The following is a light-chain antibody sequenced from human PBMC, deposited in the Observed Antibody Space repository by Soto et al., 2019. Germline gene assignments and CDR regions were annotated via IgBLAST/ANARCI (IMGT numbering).Light chain of an antibody. J-gene: IGKJ1*01. Sequence: IQLTQSPSSLSASVGDRVTITCRASQGISSYLAWYQQKPGKAPKLLIYAASTLQSGVPSRFSGSGSGTDFTLTISSLQPEDFATYYCQQYNGTFGQGTKVEVK. CDR2: AAS. V-gene: IGKV1-9*01. CDR1: QGISSY. CDR3: QQYNGT.